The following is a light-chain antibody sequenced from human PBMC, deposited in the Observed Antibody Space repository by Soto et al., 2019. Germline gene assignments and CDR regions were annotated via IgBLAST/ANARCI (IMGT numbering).Light chain of an antibody. J-gene: IGKJ5*01. Sequence: EIVMTQSPATLSVSPGERATLSCRASQSVSSNLAWYQQKPGQAPRLLIYGASTRAAGIPARFSGSGSGTDFTLTISSLQSEDFALYFCQQYHNWPPITFGQGTRLEIK. CDR2: GAS. CDR1: QSVSSN. CDR3: QQYHNWPPIT. V-gene: IGKV3-15*01.